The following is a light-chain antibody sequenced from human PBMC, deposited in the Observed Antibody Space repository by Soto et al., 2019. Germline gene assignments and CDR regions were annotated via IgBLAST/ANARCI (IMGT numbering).Light chain of an antibody. V-gene: IGKV1-5*01. CDR1: QSISRS. Sequence: DIQMTQSPSTLSASVGDRVTITCRASQSISRSLAWYQQKPGKAPNLLIYDASSLEGGVPSRFSGSGFGTEFTLTITNLQPVDFATYYCQQYSDFLISFGPGTKVDIK. CDR3: QQYSDFLIS. J-gene: IGKJ3*01. CDR2: DAS.